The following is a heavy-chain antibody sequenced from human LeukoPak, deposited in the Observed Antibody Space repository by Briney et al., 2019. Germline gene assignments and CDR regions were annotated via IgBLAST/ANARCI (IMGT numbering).Heavy chain of an antibody. CDR1: GFIFNSYG. CDR3: ATLERGYAVAVDY. Sequence: GGSLRLSCAASGFIFNSYGMHWVRQAPGKGLEWVAFIRYDGSNKYYADSVKGRFTISRDNSKNTLYLQMNSLRAEDTAVYYCATLERGYAVAVDYWGQGTLVTVSS. D-gene: IGHD6-19*01. CDR2: IRYDGSNK. V-gene: IGHV3-30*02. J-gene: IGHJ4*02.